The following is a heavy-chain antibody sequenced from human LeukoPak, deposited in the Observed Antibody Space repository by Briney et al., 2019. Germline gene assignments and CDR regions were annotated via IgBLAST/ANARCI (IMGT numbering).Heavy chain of an antibody. CDR2: FSGTSTN. J-gene: IGHJ4*02. D-gene: IGHD6-19*01. Sequence: GGSLRLSCAASGFTFSSYAMSWVRQAPGKGLEWVSTFSGTSTNSYPDAVKGRVTISRDNSKNTLYLQMNSLRAEDTAAYYCAKLKQWQPQRYFFEYWGQGALVTVAS. CDR1: GFTFSSYA. CDR3: AKLKQWQPQRYFFEY. V-gene: IGHV3-23*01.